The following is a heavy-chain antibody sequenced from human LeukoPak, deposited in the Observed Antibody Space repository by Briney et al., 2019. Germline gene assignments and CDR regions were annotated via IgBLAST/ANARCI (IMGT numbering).Heavy chain of an antibody. CDR3: AKEGITGADS. CDR2: ISGGGDA. V-gene: IGHV3-53*01. J-gene: IGHJ4*02. Sequence: GGSLRLSCTASGFVFSRDNMDWVRQAPGQGLAWVSAISGGGDAHYADSVKGRFTISRDNSKNTLFLHMNNLTADDTALYYCAKEGITGADSWGQGTLVTVSS. CDR1: GFVFSRDN.